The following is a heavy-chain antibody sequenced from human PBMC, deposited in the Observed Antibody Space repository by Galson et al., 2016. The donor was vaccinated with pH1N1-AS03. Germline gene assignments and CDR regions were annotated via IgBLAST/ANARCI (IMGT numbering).Heavy chain of an antibody. CDR3: ARHREYQVLSSTMDV. CDR1: GYSFTGYW. Sequence: QSGAEVTKTGESLKISCKGSGYSFTGYWIGWVCQKPGKGLEWMGIIYPSDSDTRYNPSFQGQVTISVDESIGTAYLQWSSLKASDTAIYYCARHREYQVLSSTMDVWGQGTTVTVSS. D-gene: IGHD2-2*01. V-gene: IGHV5-51*01. J-gene: IGHJ6*02. CDR2: IYPSDSDT.